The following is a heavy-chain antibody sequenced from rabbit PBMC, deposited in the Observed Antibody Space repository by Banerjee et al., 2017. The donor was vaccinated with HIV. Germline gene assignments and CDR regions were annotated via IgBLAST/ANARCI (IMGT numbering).Heavy chain of an antibody. CDR1: GFSFSSNYY. CDR3: ARDFGYYNYGTAGYDYVRIGSYFNL. CDR2: IYGGVSDTT. J-gene: IGHJ4*01. V-gene: IGHV1S40*01. D-gene: IGHD6-1*01. Sequence: QSLEESGGDLVKPGASLTLTCTASGFSFSSNYYMCWVRQAPGKGLEWIACIYGGVSDTTYYASWVNGRFTISRSTSLSTVTLQMTSLTAADTATYFCARDFGYYNYGTAGYDYVRIGSYFNLWGPGTLVTVS.